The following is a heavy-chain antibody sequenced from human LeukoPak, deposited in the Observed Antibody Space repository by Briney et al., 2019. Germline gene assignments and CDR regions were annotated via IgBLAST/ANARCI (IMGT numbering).Heavy chain of an antibody. Sequence: ASVKVSCKASGYTFTSHGISWVRQAPGQGLEWMGWISAYNGNTNYAQKLQGRVTMTTDTSTSTAYMELRSLRSDDTAVYYCARVKDYVWGSYRRYDYWGQGTLVTVSS. CDR3: ARVKDYVWGSYRRYDY. CDR2: ISAYNGNT. J-gene: IGHJ4*02. V-gene: IGHV1-18*01. CDR1: GYTFTSHG. D-gene: IGHD3-16*02.